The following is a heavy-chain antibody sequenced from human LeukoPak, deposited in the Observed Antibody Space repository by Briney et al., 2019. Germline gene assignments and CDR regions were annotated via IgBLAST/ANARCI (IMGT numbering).Heavy chain of an antibody. Sequence: GGSLRLSCAASDFTFRSYAMHWVRQAPGKGLEWVAVISFEGSNTYYADSVKGRFTISRDNSKNTLYLQMNSLKAEDTAVYFCASPPWSWGQGTLVTVSS. CDR1: DFTFRSYA. CDR3: ASPPWS. D-gene: IGHD2-15*01. CDR2: ISFEGSNT. J-gene: IGHJ5*02. V-gene: IGHV3-30*04.